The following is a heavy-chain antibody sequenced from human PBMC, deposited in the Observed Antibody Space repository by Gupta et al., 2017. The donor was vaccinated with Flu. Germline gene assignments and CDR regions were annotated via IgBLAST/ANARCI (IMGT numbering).Heavy chain of an antibody. Sequence: EVQVLESGGGLVQPGGSLRLSCAVPGITFGTSALSWVRQAPGKGREGVSNINANGDSTVHADSVKGRFTISRDISKTTVFLQMNSLRVEDTAVYYCGRGLRGTGGGWGISLDYWGQGILVTVSS. CDR3: GRGLRGTGGGWGISLDY. J-gene: IGHJ4*02. D-gene: IGHD2-8*02. V-gene: IGHV3-23*01. CDR2: INANGDST. CDR1: GITFGTSA.